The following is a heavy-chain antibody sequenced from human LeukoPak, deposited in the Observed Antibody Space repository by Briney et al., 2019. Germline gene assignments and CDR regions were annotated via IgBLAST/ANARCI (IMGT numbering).Heavy chain of an antibody. J-gene: IGHJ5*02. V-gene: IGHV1-69*04. CDR3: ARLSKQWLAPMQFDP. Sequence: ASVKVSCKASGGTFSSYAISWVRQAPGQGLEWTGRIIPILGIANYAQKFQGRVTITADKSTSTAYMELSRLRSDDTAVYYCARLSKQWLAPMQFDPRGQGTLVTVSS. CDR2: IIPILGIA. CDR1: GGTFSSYA. D-gene: IGHD6-19*01.